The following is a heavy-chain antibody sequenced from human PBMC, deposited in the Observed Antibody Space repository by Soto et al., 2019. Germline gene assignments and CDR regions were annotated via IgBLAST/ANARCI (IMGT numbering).Heavy chain of an antibody. Sequence: GGSLRLSCVASGFSITSFAMSWVRQAPGKGLEWASAISASGGSSYADSVKGRFTISRDNSKNTLYLQMNSLRVEDTAVYCCAKVLSSGSYSGALEYWGQGALVTVSS. CDR3: AKVLSSGSYSGALEY. CDR2: ISASGGSS. V-gene: IGHV3-23*01. J-gene: IGHJ4*02. CDR1: GFSITSFA. D-gene: IGHD1-26*01.